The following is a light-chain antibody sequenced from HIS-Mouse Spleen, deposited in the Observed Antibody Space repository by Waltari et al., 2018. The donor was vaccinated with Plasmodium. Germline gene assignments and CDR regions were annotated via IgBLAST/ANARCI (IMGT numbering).Light chain of an antibody. J-gene: IGKJ3*01. CDR1: QSVSSN. V-gene: IGKV3-15*01. CDR2: GAS. CDR3: QQYNNWSFT. Sequence: EIVMTQSPATLSVSPGERATLSCRASQSVSSNLAWYQQKPGQAPRLLIYGASTRATGIPARFSGSGSGTEFILTISSLQSEDCAVYYCQQYNNWSFTFGPGTKVDIK.